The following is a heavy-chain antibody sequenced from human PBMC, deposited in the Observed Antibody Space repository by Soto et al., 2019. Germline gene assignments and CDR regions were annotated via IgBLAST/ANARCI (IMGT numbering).Heavy chain of an antibody. CDR1: GGSISRGGFD. CDR2: IYYSGST. Sequence: QVQLQESGPGLVKPSQTLSLTCTVSGGSISRGGFDWSWIRQHPGKGLEWIGYIYYSGSTYYKPSLQSRVTISVDTSKNQFSLKLSSVTAADTALYYCARVEAAAANGVDVWGQGTTVTVS. V-gene: IGHV4-31*03. J-gene: IGHJ6*02. CDR3: ARVEAAAANGVDV. D-gene: IGHD6-13*01.